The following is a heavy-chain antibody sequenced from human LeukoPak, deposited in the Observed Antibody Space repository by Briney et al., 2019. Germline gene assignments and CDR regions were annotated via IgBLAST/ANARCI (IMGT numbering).Heavy chain of an antibody. Sequence: ASVTVSCMASGYTFTTYYMHCVRQAPGQGLEWMGIINPSSGSTNYAQRFQGSVSMTRNTTTTTVYMELSRLRSEDTAVYFCARGGMRIPLWPFDYWGRGTLVTVSS. CDR1: GYTFTTYY. J-gene: IGHJ4*02. CDR3: ARGGMRIPLWPFDY. V-gene: IGHV1-46*01. D-gene: IGHD5-18*01. CDR2: INPSSGST.